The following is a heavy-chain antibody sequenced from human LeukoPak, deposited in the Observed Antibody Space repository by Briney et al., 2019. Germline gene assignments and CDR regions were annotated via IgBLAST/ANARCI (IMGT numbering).Heavy chain of an antibody. V-gene: IGHV3-23*01. CDR1: GFTFSSYA. D-gene: IGHD3-9*01. CDR2: ISGSGGST. CDR3: AKLHYDILTGYFPDAFDI. Sequence: GGSLRLSCAASGFTFSSYAMSWVRQAPGKGLEWVSAISGSGGSTYYADSVKGRFTISRDNSKNTLYLQMNSLRVEDTAVYYCAKLHYDILTGYFPDAFDIWGQGTMVTVSS. J-gene: IGHJ3*02.